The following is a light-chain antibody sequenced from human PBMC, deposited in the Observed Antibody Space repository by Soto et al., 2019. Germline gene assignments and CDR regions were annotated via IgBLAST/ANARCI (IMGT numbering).Light chain of an antibody. J-gene: IGKJ1*01. CDR1: QSVRSN. CDR3: QQYNEWPXT. Sequence: EIVMTQSPAALSLSPGERATLSCRASQSVRSNLAWYQQRPGQAPRLLIYAASIGATGVPARFSGSGSGTEFTLTISSLQPEDFAVYFCQQYNEWPXTFGQGTKVDIK. CDR2: AAS. V-gene: IGKV3-15*01.